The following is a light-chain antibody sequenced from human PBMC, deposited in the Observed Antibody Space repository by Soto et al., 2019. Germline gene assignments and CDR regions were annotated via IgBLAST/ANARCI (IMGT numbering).Light chain of an antibody. J-gene: IGKJ4*01. CDR3: QQYGSSTST. Sequence: EIVFTQSPATLSLSPGERATLSCGASQSVSSSYLAWYQQKHGLAPRLLIYDASSRETGIPDMFSGSGAGTECTLTISRLEPEDFAVDYCQQYGSSTSTFGGGTKVDIK. CDR1: QSVSSSY. V-gene: IGKV3D-20*01. CDR2: DAS.